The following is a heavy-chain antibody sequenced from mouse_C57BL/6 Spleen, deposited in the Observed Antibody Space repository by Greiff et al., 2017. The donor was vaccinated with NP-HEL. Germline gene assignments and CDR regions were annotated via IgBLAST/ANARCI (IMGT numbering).Heavy chain of an antibody. Sequence: QVQLQQSGAELARPGASVKLSCKASGYTFTSYGISWVKQRTGQGLEWIGEIYPRSGNTYYNEKFKGKATLTAEKSSSTAYMELRSLTSEDSAVYFCARGDYGNYWYFDVWGTGTTVTVSS. CDR3: ARGDYGNYWYFDV. CDR1: GYTFTSYG. CDR2: IYPRSGNT. J-gene: IGHJ1*03. D-gene: IGHD2-1*01. V-gene: IGHV1-81*01.